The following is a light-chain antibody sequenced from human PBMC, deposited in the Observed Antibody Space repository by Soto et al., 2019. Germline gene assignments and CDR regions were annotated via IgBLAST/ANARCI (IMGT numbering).Light chain of an antibody. Sequence: QSVLTQPASVSGSPGQSITISCTGTSSDVGGYNYVSWYQQHPGKAPKLMIYEVSYWPSGISNRFSGSKSGNTASLTISGLQAEDEADYYCSSYTSRGTYVFGTGTKLTVL. J-gene: IGLJ1*01. V-gene: IGLV2-14*01. CDR3: SSYTSRGTYV. CDR1: SSDVGGYNY. CDR2: EVS.